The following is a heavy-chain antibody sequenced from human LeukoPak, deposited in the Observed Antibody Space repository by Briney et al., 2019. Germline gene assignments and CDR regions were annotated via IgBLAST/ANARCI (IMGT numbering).Heavy chain of an antibody. CDR3: ARGQLRFLESSSAFDY. Sequence: GGSLRLSCAASGFTFSSYAMSWVRQAPGKGLEWVSAISGSGGSTYYADSVKGRFTISRDNSKNTLYVQMNTLRAEDTAMYFCARGQLRFLESSSAFDYWGQGTLVTVSS. CDR2: ISGSGGST. V-gene: IGHV3-23*01. CDR1: GFTFSSYA. J-gene: IGHJ4*02. D-gene: IGHD3-3*01.